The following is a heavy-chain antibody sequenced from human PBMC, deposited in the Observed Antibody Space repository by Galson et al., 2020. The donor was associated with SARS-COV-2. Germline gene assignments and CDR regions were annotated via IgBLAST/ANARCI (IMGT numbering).Heavy chain of an antibody. V-gene: IGHV3-30*04. J-gene: IGHJ6*02. CDR2: ISYDGSNK. CDR1: GFTFSSYA. D-gene: IGHD2-8*01. CDR3: ARDRIVLMVYAMGNHGMDV. Sequence: GESLKISCAASGFTFSSYAMHWVRQAPGKGLEWVAVISYDGSNKYYADSVKGRFTISRDNSKNTLYLQMNSLRAEDTAVYYCARDRIVLMVYAMGNHGMDVWGQGTTVTVSS.